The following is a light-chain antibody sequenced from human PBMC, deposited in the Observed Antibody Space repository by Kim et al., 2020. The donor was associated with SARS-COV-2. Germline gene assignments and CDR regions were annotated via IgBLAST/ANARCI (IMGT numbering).Light chain of an antibody. V-gene: IGLV10-54*01. CDR3: SAWDSSLSAWV. CDR1: SNKVGNQG. Sequence: TAPRPANGNSNKVGNQGAALLEQHPGHPPKLLSYRNNNRPSGISERLSASRSGNTASLTITGLQPEDEADYYCSAWDSSLSAWVFGGGTQLTVL. CDR2: RNN. J-gene: IGLJ3*02.